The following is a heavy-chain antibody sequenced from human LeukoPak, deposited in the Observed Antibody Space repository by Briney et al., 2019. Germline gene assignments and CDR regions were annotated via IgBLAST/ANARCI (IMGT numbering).Heavy chain of an antibody. Sequence: GSLRLSCAASGFTVSSNYMSWVRRAPGKGLEWIGSFDNSGSTYYNPSLKSRVTISVDTSKDQFSLKLTSVTAADTAVYYCARPPGIAAAWFDPWGQGTLVTVSS. J-gene: IGHJ5*02. CDR1: GFTVSSNY. CDR2: FDNSGST. V-gene: IGHV4-39*01. D-gene: IGHD6-13*01. CDR3: ARPPGIAAAWFDP.